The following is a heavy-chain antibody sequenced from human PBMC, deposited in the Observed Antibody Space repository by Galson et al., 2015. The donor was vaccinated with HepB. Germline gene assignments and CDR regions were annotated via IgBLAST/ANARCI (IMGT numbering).Heavy chain of an antibody. Sequence: SETLSLTCTVSGDSISSGRYYWAWIRQPPGKGLEWIGSVDYSGGTYYNPSLRGGLTLSVDTSKNQFSLRLAFGTAADTAVYFCARPRTGIAALGYDSWGQGTLVTVSS. D-gene: IGHD6-13*01. CDR1: GDSISSGRYY. CDR3: ARPRTGIAALGYDS. CDR2: VDYSGGT. V-gene: IGHV4-39*01. J-gene: IGHJ4*02.